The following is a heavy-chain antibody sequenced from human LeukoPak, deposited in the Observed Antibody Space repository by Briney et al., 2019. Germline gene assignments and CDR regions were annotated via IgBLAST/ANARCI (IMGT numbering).Heavy chain of an antibody. CDR1: GFTFSSYD. Sequence: PGVSLRLPCAASGFTFSSYDMSWVRQAPGKGLEGVSYISSSGSTIYYADSVKGRFTISRDNAKNSLYLQMNSLRAEDTAVYYCARGLGGYSSGWWNIIPNWFDPWGQGTLVTVSS. J-gene: IGHJ5*02. CDR3: ARGLGGYSSGWWNIIPNWFDP. V-gene: IGHV3-48*03. D-gene: IGHD6-19*01. CDR2: ISSSGSTI.